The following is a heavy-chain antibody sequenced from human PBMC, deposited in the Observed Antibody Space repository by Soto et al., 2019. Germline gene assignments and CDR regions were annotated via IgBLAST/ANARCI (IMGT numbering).Heavy chain of an antibody. CDR1: GFRFIDHY. J-gene: IGHJ4*02. D-gene: IGHD3-10*01. CDR3: AGDPYYYGSAF. CDR2: ISGGGTTT. Sequence: GGSLRLSCASSGFRFIDHYMTWIRQAPGKGLEWVSKISGGGTTTHYADSVKGRFTVSRDNAENSLYLQMNSLRAEDTAVYYCAGDPYYYGSAFWGQGTLVTVSS. V-gene: IGHV3-11*01.